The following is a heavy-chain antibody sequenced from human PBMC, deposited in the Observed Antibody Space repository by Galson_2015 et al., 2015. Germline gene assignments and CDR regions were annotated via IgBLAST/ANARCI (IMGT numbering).Heavy chain of an antibody. CDR2: INPNSGGT. V-gene: IGHV1-2*06. CDR1: GYTFTGYY. CDR3: ARLLMTTDAFDI. Sequence: SVKVSCKASGYTFTGYYMHWVRQAPGQGLEWMGRINPNSGGTNYAQKFQGRVTMTRDTSISTAYMELSRLRSDNTAVYYCARLLMTTDAFDIWGQGPMVTVSS. J-gene: IGHJ3*02. D-gene: IGHD4-11*01.